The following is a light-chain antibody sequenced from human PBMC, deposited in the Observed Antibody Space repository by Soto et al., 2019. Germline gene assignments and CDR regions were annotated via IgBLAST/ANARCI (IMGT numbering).Light chain of an antibody. V-gene: IGLV1-40*01. Sequence: QSALTQPPSVSGAPGQRVTISCTGSSSNIGAGYEVHWYQQLPGTVPKLLIYGNSNRPSGVPDRFSGSKSGTSASLAITGLQAEDEADYYCHSYDSSLSGSVFGGGTKLTVL. CDR2: GNS. CDR1: SSNIGAGYE. J-gene: IGLJ3*02. CDR3: HSYDSSLSGSV.